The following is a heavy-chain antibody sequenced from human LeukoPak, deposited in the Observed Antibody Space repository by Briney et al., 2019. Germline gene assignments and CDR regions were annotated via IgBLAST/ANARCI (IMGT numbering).Heavy chain of an antibody. CDR3: GKSRVGGSLHSYDY. CDR2: VYFDDSDT. V-gene: IGHV5-51*01. CDR1: GYRVMDYW. D-gene: IGHD4-23*01. J-gene: IGHJ4*02. Sequence: GESPKISCKASGYRVMDYWIGWVRQTPGKGLEWMGIVYFDDSDTRYSPSFDGQVIISGDKSTATAYLQWSSLKASDTAIYYCGKSRVGGSLHSYDYWGQGTLVTVSS.